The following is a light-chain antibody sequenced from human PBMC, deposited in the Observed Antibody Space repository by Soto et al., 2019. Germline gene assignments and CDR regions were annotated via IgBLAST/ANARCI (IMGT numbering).Light chain of an antibody. V-gene: IGKV3-11*01. CDR2: DAS. J-gene: IGKJ5*01. CDR1: QSVRSY. CDR3: QQRSNWPIT. Sequence: EIVLTQSPATLSLSPGDRATLSCRASQSVRSYLAWYQQKLGQAPRLLIYDASTRATGIPARFSGSGSGTDFTLNISSLESEDFAVYYCQQRSNWPITFGQGTRLEIK.